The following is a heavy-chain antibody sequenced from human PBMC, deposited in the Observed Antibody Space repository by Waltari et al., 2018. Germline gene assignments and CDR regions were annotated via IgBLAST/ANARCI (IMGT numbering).Heavy chain of an antibody. CDR2: IYHSGST. V-gene: IGHV4-38-2*01. CDR3: ARQGERYSPGV. J-gene: IGHJ6*02. Sequence: QVQLQESGPGLVKPSETLSLTCAVSGYYISSGYHCGWIRQPPGKGLEWIGSIYHSGSTYYNPSLKSRVTISVDTSKNQFSLKLSSVTAADTAVYYCARQGERYSPGVWGQGTTVTVSS. CDR1: GYYISSGYH. D-gene: IGHD3-9*01.